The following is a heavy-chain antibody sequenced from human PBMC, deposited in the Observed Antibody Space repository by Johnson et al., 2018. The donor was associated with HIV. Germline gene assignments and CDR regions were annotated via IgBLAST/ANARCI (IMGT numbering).Heavy chain of an antibody. J-gene: IGHJ3*02. CDR2: INSDGRST. CDR3: ARCMIVVVITDAFDI. CDR1: GFTFSTNW. V-gene: IGHV3-74*02. D-gene: IGHD3-22*01. Sequence: VQLVESGGGVVQPGRSLRLSCVGSGFTFSTNWMHWVRQAPGKGLVWVSRINSDGRSTSYADSVKGRFTISRDNSKNTLYLQMNSLRAEDTAVYYCARCMIVVVITDAFDIWGQGTMVTVSS.